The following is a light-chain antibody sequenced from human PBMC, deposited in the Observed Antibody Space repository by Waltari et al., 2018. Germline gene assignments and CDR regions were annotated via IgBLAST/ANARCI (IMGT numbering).Light chain of an antibody. V-gene: IGKV1-39*01. Sequence: DIQRTQSPSSLSSSVGDRVTITCRASQSISTALSWYLQKPGKAPKLRIYAASLLQDGVPSRFRGSGSGTDFTLTISNLQPEDFATYFCHQSYKAPQTFGGGTRLEIK. CDR1: QSISTA. CDR2: AAS. CDR3: HQSYKAPQT. J-gene: IGKJ4*01.